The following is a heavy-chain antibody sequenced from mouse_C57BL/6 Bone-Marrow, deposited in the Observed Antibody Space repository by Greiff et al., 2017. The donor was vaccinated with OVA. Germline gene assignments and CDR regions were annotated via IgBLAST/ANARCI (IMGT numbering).Heavy chain of an antibody. CDR3: ARCGTASYIEY. D-gene: IGHD1-1*02. Sequence: VKLLESGAELMKPGASVKLSCKATGYTFTGYWIEWVKQRPGHGLEWIGEILPGSGSTNYNDKFTGTATFTAKTTTNTDYMQLSSLTSEDSGIYYCARCGTASYIEYWGQGTTLTVSS. CDR2: ILPGSGST. J-gene: IGHJ2*01. CDR1: GYTFTGYW. V-gene: IGHV1-9*01.